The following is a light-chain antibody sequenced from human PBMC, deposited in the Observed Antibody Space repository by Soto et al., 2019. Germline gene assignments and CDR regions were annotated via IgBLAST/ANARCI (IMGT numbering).Light chain of an antibody. CDR3: QQRSNWLIS. CDR2: GAS. CDR1: QSVRSSS. J-gene: IGKJ3*01. Sequence: EIVLTQSPGTLSLSPGERATLSCRASQSVRSSSLAWYQQKPGQAPRLLIYGASSRATGIPDRFSGSGSGTDFTLTISGLEPEDFAVYYCQQRSNWLISFGPGTKVDIK. V-gene: IGKV3D-20*02.